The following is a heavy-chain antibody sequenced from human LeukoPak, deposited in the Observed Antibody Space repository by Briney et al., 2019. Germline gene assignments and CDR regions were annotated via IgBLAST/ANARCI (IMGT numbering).Heavy chain of an antibody. D-gene: IGHD5-24*01. CDR1: GFTFSSYA. J-gene: IGHJ6*02. CDR3: AKKRWPEGSDYCAMDV. Sequence: GGSLRLSCAASGFTFSSYAMTWVRQAPGKGLEWVSGISGSGGSTYYADSVKGRFTISRDNSKNTLYLQMNSLRAEDTAVYCCAKKRWPEGSDYCAMDVWGQGTTVTVSS. CDR2: ISGSGGST. V-gene: IGHV3-23*01.